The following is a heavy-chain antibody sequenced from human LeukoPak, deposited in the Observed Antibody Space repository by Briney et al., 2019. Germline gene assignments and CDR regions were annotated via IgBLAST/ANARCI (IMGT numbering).Heavy chain of an antibody. CDR3: ARDCSSTSCYRGGFDP. Sequence: GGSLRLSCAASGFTFSSYWMSWVRQAPGKGLEGVANIKQDGSEKYYVDSVKGRFTISRDNAKNSLYLQMNSLRVEDTAVYYCARDCSSTSCYRGGFDPWGQGTLVTVSS. CDR2: IKQDGSEK. D-gene: IGHD2-2*01. CDR1: GFTFSSYW. V-gene: IGHV3-7*01. J-gene: IGHJ5*02.